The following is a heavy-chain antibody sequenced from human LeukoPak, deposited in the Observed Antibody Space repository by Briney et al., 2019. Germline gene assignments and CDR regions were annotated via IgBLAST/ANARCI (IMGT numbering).Heavy chain of an antibody. D-gene: IGHD2-2*01. V-gene: IGHV4-39*01. CDR2: IYYSGST. Sequence: SETLSLTCTVSGGSISSSSYYWGWIRQPPGKGLEWIGSIYYSGSTYYNPSLKSRVTISVDTSKNQFSLNLSSVTAADTAVYYCARLVVVPAATHARDYWGQGTLVTVSS. CDR3: ARLVVVPAATHARDY. J-gene: IGHJ4*02. CDR1: GGSISSSSYY.